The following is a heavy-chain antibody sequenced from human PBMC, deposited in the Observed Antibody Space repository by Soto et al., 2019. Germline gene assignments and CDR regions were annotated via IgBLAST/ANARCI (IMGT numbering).Heavy chain of an antibody. V-gene: IGHV3-73*01. J-gene: IGHJ6*02. Sequence: LRLSCAASGFTFSGSAMHWVRQASGKGLEWVGRIRSKANSYATAYAASVKGRFTISRDDSKNTAYLQMNSLKTEDTAVYYCTRHLLWFGELSPYYGMDVWGQGTTVTVSS. CDR2: IRSKANSYAT. CDR1: GFTFSGSA. D-gene: IGHD3-10*01. CDR3: TRHLLWFGELSPYYGMDV.